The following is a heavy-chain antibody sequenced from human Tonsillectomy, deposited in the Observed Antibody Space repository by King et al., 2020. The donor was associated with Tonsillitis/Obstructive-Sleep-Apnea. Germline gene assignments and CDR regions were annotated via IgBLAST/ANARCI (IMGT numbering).Heavy chain of an antibody. CDR1: GFTFSSYG. D-gene: IGHD1/OR15-1a*01. CDR3: AKDGEHHRSFFDY. CDR2: FSGSGGST. V-gene: IGHV3-23*04. J-gene: IGHJ4*02. Sequence: VQLVQSGGGLVQPGGSLRLSCAASGFTFSSYGMNWVRQAPGRGLEWVSAFSGSGGSTYYADSVKGRFTISRDNSKNTLYLQMNSLRAEDTAVYYCAKDGEHHRSFFDYWGQGTVVTVSS.